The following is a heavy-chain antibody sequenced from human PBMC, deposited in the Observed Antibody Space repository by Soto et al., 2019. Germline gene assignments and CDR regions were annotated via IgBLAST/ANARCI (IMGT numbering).Heavy chain of an antibody. Sequence: EVQLLESGGGLVQPGGSLRLSCAASGFTFSSYAMSWVRQAPGKGLEWVSAISGSGGSTYYADSVKGRFTISRDNSKNTLYVQMNSRSAEDTAVYYCAKEGGSRGGAFDVWGQGTMVNVSS. V-gene: IGHV3-23*01. CDR1: GFTFSSYA. D-gene: IGHD6-13*01. J-gene: IGHJ3*01. CDR3: AKEGGSRGGAFDV. CDR2: ISGSGGST.